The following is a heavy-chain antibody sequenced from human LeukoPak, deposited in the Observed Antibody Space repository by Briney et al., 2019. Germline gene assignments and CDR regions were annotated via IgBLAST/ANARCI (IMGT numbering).Heavy chain of an antibody. CDR2: INHSGST. J-gene: IGHJ4*02. V-gene: IGHV4-34*01. Sequence: PSETLSLTRAVYGGSFSGYYWSWIRQPPGKGLEWIGEINHSGSTNYNPSLKSRVTISVDTSKNQFSLKLSSVTAADTAVYYCARGRGYFDWLFMPTYFDYWGQGTLVTVSS. CDR1: GGSFSGYY. CDR3: ARGRGYFDWLFMPTYFDY. D-gene: IGHD3-9*01.